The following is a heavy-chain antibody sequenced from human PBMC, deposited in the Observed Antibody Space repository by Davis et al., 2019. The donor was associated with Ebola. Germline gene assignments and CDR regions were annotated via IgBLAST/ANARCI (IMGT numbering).Heavy chain of an antibody. V-gene: IGHV4-34*01. J-gene: IGHJ5*02. Sequence: SETLSLTCAVYGGSFSGYYWSWIRQPPGKGLEWMGEVNHSGGANYNPSLKSRVTISADTSKNQFSLKLNSVTAADTAVYYCARVVGATTGWFDPWGQGTLVTVSS. CDR3: ARVVGATTGWFDP. CDR2: VNHSGGA. D-gene: IGHD1-26*01. CDR1: GGSFSGYY.